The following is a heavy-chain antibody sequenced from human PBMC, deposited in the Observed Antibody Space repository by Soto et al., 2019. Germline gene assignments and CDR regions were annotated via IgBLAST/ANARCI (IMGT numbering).Heavy chain of an antibody. D-gene: IGHD7-27*01. J-gene: IGHJ5*02. CDR2: IYSSGST. V-gene: IGHV4-30-4*01. CDR3: ARRVTGGGERFDP. CDR1: GASVSSGDYY. Sequence: QVQLQVSGPGLVEPSQTLSLTCTVSGASVSSGDYYWTWIRQPPGKDLEWVGYIYSSGSTNYNPSLRSRVTMSKDTSKNQFSRKLSSVTAADTAVYYCARRVTGGGERFDPWGQGTLVTVSS.